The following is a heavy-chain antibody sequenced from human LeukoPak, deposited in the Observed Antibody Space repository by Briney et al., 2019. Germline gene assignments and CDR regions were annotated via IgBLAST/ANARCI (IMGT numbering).Heavy chain of an antibody. CDR3: AREEYDSSGYYSLLY. J-gene: IGHJ4*02. V-gene: IGHV3-11*04. D-gene: IGHD3-22*01. CDR2: ISSSGSTI. Sequence: SGGSLRLSCAASGFTFSDYYMSWIRQAPGKGLEWVSYISSSGSTIYYADSVKGRFTISRDNAKNSLYLQMNSLRAEDTAVYYCAREEYDSSGYYSLLYWGQGTLVTVSS. CDR1: GFTFSDYY.